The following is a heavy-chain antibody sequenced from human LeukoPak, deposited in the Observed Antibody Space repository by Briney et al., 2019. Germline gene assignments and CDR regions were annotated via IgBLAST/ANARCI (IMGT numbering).Heavy chain of an antibody. V-gene: IGHV3-33*01. CDR1: GFTFSSYG. Sequence: SLRLSCAASGFTFSSYGMHWVRQAPGKGLEWVAYVGSNKYYADSVKCRLTISRDNSKNTLYLQMNSLRTEETAVYDCARLDHYDSSGYSNFDYWAQGTLVTVSS. D-gene: IGHD3-22*01. CDR2: VGSNK. CDR3: ARLDHYDSSGYSNFDY. J-gene: IGHJ4*02.